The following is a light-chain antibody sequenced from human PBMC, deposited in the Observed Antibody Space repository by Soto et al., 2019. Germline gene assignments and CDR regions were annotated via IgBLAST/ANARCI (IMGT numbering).Light chain of an antibody. V-gene: IGKV3-15*01. CDR2: GAS. Sequence: EIVMTEAPRAGSVSRRGRARLSYRASRSVSSNLAWYRQKPGQAPRLLIYGASTRAPGIPARFSGSGSGTEFTLTIRSRQSEDFAVYYCQPYNKWQRNFGQGTQGGYQ. CDR3: QPYNKWQRN. J-gene: IGKJ1*01. CDR1: RSVSSN.